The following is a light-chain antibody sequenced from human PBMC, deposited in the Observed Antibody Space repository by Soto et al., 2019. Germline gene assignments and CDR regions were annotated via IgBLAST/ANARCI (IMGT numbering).Light chain of an antibody. CDR2: EVS. CDR1: SSDVGGYNY. Sequence: QSALTQPPSASGSPGQSVTISCTGTSSDVGGYNYVSWYQQHPGKAPKFLIFEVSRRPSGVPDRFSGSKSGNTASLTVSGLQADDEADYYCSSYAGSNPPVIFGGGTKLTVL. V-gene: IGLV2-8*01. J-gene: IGLJ2*01. CDR3: SSYAGSNPPVI.